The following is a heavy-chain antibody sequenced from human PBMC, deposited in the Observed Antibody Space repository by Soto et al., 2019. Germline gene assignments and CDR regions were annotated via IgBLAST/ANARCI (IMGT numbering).Heavy chain of an antibody. D-gene: IGHD3-22*01. CDR2: ISYDGKDK. CDR3: ARNSSGRYFDL. Sequence: GGSLRLSCAASGFTFSTYDMHWVRQAPGKGPEWVAVISYDGKDKYYADSVKGRFTISRDNSKNTLYVQMNSLRAEDTAVYYCARNSSGRYFDLWGRGTLVTVS. V-gene: IGHV3-30*04. J-gene: IGHJ2*01. CDR1: GFTFSTYD.